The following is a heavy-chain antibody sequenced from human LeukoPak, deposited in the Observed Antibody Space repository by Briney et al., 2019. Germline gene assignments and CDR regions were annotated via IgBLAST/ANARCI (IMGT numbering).Heavy chain of an antibody. V-gene: IGHV3-7*05. J-gene: IGHJ4*02. CDR1: GFTFSSYW. D-gene: IGHD6-19*01. Sequence: PGGSLRLSCAASGFTFSSYWMSWVRQAPGKGLEWVANIKQDGSEKYYVDSVKGRFTISRDNAKNSLYLQMNSLRAEDTAVYFCARVFPKTVAAHSYFDYWGQGTLVTVSS. CDR2: IKQDGSEK. CDR3: ARVFPKTVAAHSYFDY.